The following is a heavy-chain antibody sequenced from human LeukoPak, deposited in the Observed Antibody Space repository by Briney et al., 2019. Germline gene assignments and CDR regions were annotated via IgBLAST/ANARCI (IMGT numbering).Heavy chain of an antibody. Sequence: ASVKVSCKASGYSFTSYYMHWVRQAPGQGLEWMGFINPSGSSAAYAQKFQGRLTMTRDMFTSTDYMELTSLRSEDTAVYYCARADYTPSWGMDVWGKGTTVTVSS. CDR2: INPSGSSA. CDR1: GYSFTSYY. CDR3: ARADYTPSWGMDV. D-gene: IGHD4-11*01. V-gene: IGHV1-46*01. J-gene: IGHJ6*04.